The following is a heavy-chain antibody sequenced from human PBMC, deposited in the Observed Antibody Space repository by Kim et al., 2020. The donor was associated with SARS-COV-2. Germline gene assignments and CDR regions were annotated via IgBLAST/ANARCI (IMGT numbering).Heavy chain of an antibody. Sequence: SVKVSCKASGDTFSNYSITWVRQAPGQGLEWMGDIMPNIGTSNYAQKFQDRIIFTADGSTNTAYMELSSLRYEDTAVYYCANPPDNLDVWGQGTAFTVSS. V-gene: IGHV1-69*13. J-gene: IGHJ6*02. D-gene: IGHD3-9*01. CDR3: ANPPDNLDV. CDR2: IMPNIGTS. CDR1: GDTFSNYS.